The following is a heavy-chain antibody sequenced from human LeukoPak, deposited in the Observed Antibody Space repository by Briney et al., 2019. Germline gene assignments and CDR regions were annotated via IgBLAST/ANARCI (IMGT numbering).Heavy chain of an antibody. D-gene: IGHD6-13*01. J-gene: IGHJ5*02. CDR3: AREPYSSSWYWFDP. CDR1: GYTFANYA. V-gene: IGHV1-18*01. CDR2: ISAYNGNT. Sequence: ASVKVSCKTFGYTFANYAMHWVRQAPGQGLEWMGWISAYNGNTNYAQKLQGRVTMTTDTSTSTAYMELRSLRSDDTAVYYCAREPYSSSWYWFDPWGQGTLVTVSS.